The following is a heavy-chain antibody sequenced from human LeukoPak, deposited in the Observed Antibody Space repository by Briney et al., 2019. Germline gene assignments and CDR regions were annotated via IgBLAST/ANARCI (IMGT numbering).Heavy chain of an antibody. CDR3: ATSGGYYDILTGYYTSYFDY. V-gene: IGHV4-61*02. D-gene: IGHD3-9*01. CDR2: IYTSGST. J-gene: IGHJ4*02. CDR1: GGSISSGSYY. Sequence: SETLSLTCTVSGGSISSGSYYWSWIRQPAGKGLEWIGRIYTSGSTNYNPSLKSRVTISVDTPKNQFSLKLSSVTAADTAVYYCATSGGYYDILTGYYTSYFDYWGQGTLVTVSS.